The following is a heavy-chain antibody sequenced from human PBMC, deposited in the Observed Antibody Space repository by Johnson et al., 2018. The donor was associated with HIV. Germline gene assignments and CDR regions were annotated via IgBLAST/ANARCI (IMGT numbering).Heavy chain of an antibody. CDR3: AKDIGDGYNRWGGLDI. CDR2: IWNDGSNK. Sequence: QVQLVESVGGVVRPGTSLRLSCAASGSLFSSYAMHWVRQAPGKGLEWVTLIWNDGSNKYYTDSVKGRFTISRDNSKNTMYLQMNSLRAEDTAVYYCAKDIGDGYNRWGGLDIWGQGTMVTVSS. CDR1: GSLFSSYA. D-gene: IGHD5-24*01. J-gene: IGHJ3*02. V-gene: IGHV3-33*06.